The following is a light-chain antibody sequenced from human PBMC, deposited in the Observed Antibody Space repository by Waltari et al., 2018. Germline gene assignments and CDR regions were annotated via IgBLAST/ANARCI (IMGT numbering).Light chain of an antibody. Sequence: EIVLTQSPATLSLSPGDTATLSCRASQSVTTYLAWYQQKPGQAPRLRIYDASNRATGIPARFSASGSGTDFTLTISSLEPEDFAVYYCQQRSNWPITFGQGTRLEIK. CDR2: DAS. V-gene: IGKV3-11*01. CDR3: QQRSNWPIT. J-gene: IGKJ5*01. CDR1: QSVTTY.